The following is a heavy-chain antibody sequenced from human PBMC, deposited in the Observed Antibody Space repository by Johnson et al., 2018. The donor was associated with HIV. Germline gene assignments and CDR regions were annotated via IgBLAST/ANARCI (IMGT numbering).Heavy chain of an antibody. CDR3: AQGYYDILTGYYDAFDI. J-gene: IGHJ3*02. CDR2: VKSKTDGGTT. CDR1: GFTFSNAW. D-gene: IGHD3-9*01. V-gene: IGHV3-15*01. Sequence: VHLVESGGGVVQPGRSLRLSCAASGFTFSNAWMSWVRQAPGKGLEWVGRVKSKTDGGTTDYTAPVKGRFTISRDDSKNTLYLQMNSLRAEDTAVYYCAQGYYDILTGYYDAFDIWGQGTMV.